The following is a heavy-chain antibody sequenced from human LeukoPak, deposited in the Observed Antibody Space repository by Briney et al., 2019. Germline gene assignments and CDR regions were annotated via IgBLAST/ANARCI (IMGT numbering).Heavy chain of an antibody. CDR1: GFTFDDYA. CDR3: AKDMSHGGSGSYSAFDI. Sequence: PGGSLRLSCAASGFTFDDYAMHWVRQAPGKGLGWVSGISWNSGSIGYADSVKGRFTISRDNAKNSLYLQMNSLRAEDTALYYCAKDMSHGGSGSYSAFDIWGQGTMVTVSS. J-gene: IGHJ3*02. CDR2: ISWNSGSI. V-gene: IGHV3-9*01. D-gene: IGHD1-26*01.